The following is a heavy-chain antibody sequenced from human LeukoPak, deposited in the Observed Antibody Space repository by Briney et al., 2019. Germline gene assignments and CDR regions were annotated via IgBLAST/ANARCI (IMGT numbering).Heavy chain of an antibody. J-gene: IGHJ4*02. CDR3: ARDLSASGGLDY. V-gene: IGHV3-30*02. CDR2: IRSDGSNI. Sequence: PGGSLRLSCAASGFTFSSYAMHWVRQAPGKGLEWVVFIRSDGSNIYYADSVKGRFTISRDNSKNTVYLQMNSLRAEDTAVYYCARDLSASGGLDYWGQGTLVTVSS. CDR1: GFTFSSYA. D-gene: IGHD1-26*01.